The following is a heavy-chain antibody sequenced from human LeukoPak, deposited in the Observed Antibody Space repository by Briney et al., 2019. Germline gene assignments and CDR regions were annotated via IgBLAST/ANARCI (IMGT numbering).Heavy chain of an antibody. D-gene: IGHD4-11*01. CDR3: ARTTRVTPDGRAEYFED. Sequence: RPSETLSLTCTVSGVSISASCWSWIRQSPGRGLEWVGYRCDDGRDLYNPSLRSRVSRVTISVDASVKQFSLSLRSVTAADTAMYYCARTTRVTPDGRAEYFEDWGQGTLVIVSS. CDR2: RCDDGRD. CDR1: GVSISASC. V-gene: IGHV4-59*03. J-gene: IGHJ1*01.